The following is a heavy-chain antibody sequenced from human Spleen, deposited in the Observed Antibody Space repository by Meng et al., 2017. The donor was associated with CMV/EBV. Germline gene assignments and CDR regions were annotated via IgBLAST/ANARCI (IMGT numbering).Heavy chain of an antibody. Sequence: GESLKISCAASGFTFSSYAMHWVRQAPGKGLEWVAVISYDGSNKYYADSVKGRFTISRDNSKNTLYLQMNSLRAGDTAVYYCARVNGWYRGIDYWGQGTLVTVSS. D-gene: IGHD6-19*01. J-gene: IGHJ4*02. V-gene: IGHV3-30*04. CDR2: ISYDGSNK. CDR3: ARVNGWYRGIDY. CDR1: GFTFSSYA.